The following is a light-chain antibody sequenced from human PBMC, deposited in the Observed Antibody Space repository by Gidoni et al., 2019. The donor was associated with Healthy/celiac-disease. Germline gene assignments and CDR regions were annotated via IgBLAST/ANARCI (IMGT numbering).Light chain of an antibody. CDR1: QCLLHSNGYNY. Sequence: IVPTQSPLSLPVTPGEPATILCRSRQCLLHSNGYNYLDWYLQKPGQSPQLLIYLGSTRASGVPDRFSGSGSGTDFTLKISRVEAEDVGVYYCMQALQFSYTFGQGTKLEIK. J-gene: IGKJ2*01. CDR2: LGS. V-gene: IGKV2-28*01. CDR3: MQALQFSYT.